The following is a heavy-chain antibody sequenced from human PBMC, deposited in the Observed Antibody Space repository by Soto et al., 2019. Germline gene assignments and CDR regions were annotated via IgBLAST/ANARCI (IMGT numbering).Heavy chain of an antibody. V-gene: IGHV4-34*01. CDR1: GGSFSGYY. CDR3: ARVSLGPPRYGDYVQYYFDY. CDR2: INHSGST. Sequence: SETLSLTCAVYGGSFSGYYWSWIRQPPGKGLEWIGEINHSGSTNYNPSLKSRVTISVDTSKNQFSLKLSSVTAADTAVYYCARVSLGPPRYGDYVQYYFDYWGQGTLVTVSS. D-gene: IGHD4-17*01. J-gene: IGHJ4*02.